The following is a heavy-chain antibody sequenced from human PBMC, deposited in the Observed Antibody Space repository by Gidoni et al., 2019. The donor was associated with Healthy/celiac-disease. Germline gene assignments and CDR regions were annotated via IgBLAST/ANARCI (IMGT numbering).Heavy chain of an antibody. Sequence: QVQLQESGPGLVKPSETLSLTCTVSGGSVSSGSYYWSWIRQPPGKGLEWIGYIYYSGSTNYNPSLKRRVTTSVDTSKNQFSLKLSSVTAADTAVYYCARGQGYDSSGYLDYWGQGTLVTVSS. V-gene: IGHV4-61*01. CDR2: IYYSGST. CDR3: ARGQGYDSSGYLDY. CDR1: GGSVSSGSYY. D-gene: IGHD3-22*01. J-gene: IGHJ4*02.